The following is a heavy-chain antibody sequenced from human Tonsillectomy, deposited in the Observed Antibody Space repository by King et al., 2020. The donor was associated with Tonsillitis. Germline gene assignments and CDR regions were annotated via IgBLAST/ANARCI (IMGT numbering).Heavy chain of an antibody. CDR1: GGSIISSSHY. Sequence: QLQLQESGPGLVKPSETLSLTCTVSGGSIISSSHYWGWIRQPPGKGLEWMGTIYYAGYTYYNPSLKSRVTISVDTSKNQFSLRLNSVTAADTALYYCARQDTSGWGDWGQGTLVTVSS. J-gene: IGHJ4*02. CDR3: ARQDTSGWGD. D-gene: IGHD6-19*01. V-gene: IGHV4-39*01. CDR2: IYYAGYT.